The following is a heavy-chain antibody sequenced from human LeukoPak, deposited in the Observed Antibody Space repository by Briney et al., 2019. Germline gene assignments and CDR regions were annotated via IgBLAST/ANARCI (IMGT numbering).Heavy chain of an antibody. D-gene: IGHD1-26*01. J-gene: IGHJ4*02. V-gene: IGHV3-74*01. CDR3: VRDNRSYNFDY. Sequence: GGSLRLSCAASGFTFSRYWMHWVRQAPGKGLVWVSCIKSDGSSTGIADSAKGRFTISRDNAKNTVYLQMNSLRAEDTAVYYCVRDNRSYNFDYWGQGTLVTVSS. CDR1: GFTFSRYW. CDR2: IKSDGSST.